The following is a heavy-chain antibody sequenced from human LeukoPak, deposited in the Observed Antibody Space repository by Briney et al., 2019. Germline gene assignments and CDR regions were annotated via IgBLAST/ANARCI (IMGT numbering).Heavy chain of an antibody. CDR1: GASITTHY. V-gene: IGHV4-59*08. J-gene: IGHJ4*02. Sequence: SETLSLTCTVSGASITTHYWSWLRQPPGKGLDWIGYIYHSGSTKYTPSLKSRVTISVDTSKNQFSLRLSSVTAADTAVYYCARQLYDSSGYPFDYWGQGTLVTVSS. CDR2: IYHSGST. CDR3: ARQLYDSSGYPFDY. D-gene: IGHD3-22*01.